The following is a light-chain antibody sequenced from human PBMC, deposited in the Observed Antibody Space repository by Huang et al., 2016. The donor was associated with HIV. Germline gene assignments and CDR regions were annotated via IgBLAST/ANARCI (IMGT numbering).Light chain of an antibody. Sequence: EIVLTQSTGTLSLFPGERATHTCRASQSVSSSYIDWYQQKPGQTPRLLIYSASSRASGVPDRFSGSGCGTDFTLTISRLVAEDFAVYYCQQYGSSPTFGQGTKVEIK. J-gene: IGKJ1*01. CDR1: QSVSSSY. V-gene: IGKV3-20*01. CDR3: QQYGSSPT. CDR2: SAS.